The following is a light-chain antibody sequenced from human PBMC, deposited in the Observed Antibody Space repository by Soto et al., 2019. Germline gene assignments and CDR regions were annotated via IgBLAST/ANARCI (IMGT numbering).Light chain of an antibody. J-gene: IGKJ1*01. Sequence: DIVMTQSPDSLAVSLGERATINCKSSQSVLYSSNNKNYLAWYQQKPGQPPKLLIYWASTRESGVPDRFSGSGSGTDFTLTISSRQDEDVAVYYCQQYYDATQNFGQGTKVEIK. CDR3: QQYYDATQN. CDR1: QSVLYSSNNKNY. V-gene: IGKV4-1*01. CDR2: WAS.